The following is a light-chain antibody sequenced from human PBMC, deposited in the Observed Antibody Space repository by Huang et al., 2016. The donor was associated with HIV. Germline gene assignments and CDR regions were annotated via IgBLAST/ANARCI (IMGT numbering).Light chain of an antibody. CDR1: QSVNSN. CDR2: DAY. J-gene: IGKJ4*01. V-gene: IGKV3-11*01. CDR3: HQRSSWPLT. Sequence: EIVLTQSPATLSLSPGERATLSCRASQSVNSNLAWYQQKPGQAPRLLIYDAYNRAAGIPARFSGSGSGTDFTLTISSLEAEDFAVYYCHQRSSWPLTFGGGTRVEIK.